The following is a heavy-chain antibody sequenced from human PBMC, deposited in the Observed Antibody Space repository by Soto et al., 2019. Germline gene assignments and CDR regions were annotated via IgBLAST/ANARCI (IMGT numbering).Heavy chain of an antibody. CDR1: GTSIGSSDYY. V-gene: IGHV4-39*01. Sequence: SETLSLTCTVSGTSIGSSDYYWGWIRQPPGKGLEWITSIYYTGMTYYNPSLKSRVTISVDRSKTQLSLKLNSVTAADTAVYFCATYINSDNDYALDFWGQGTLVTVAA. D-gene: IGHD4-17*01. CDR2: IYYTGMT. CDR3: ATYINSDNDYALDF. J-gene: IGHJ4*02.